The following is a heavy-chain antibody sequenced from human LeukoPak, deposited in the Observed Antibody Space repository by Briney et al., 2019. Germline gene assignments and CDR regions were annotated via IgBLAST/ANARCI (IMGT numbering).Heavy chain of an antibody. Sequence: GGSLRLSCAASGFTFDDYAMHWVRQAPGKGLEWVSGISWNSGSIGYADSVKGRFTISRDNAKNSLYLQMNSLRAEDTALYYSARVVVPAAGYFYFDYWGQGTLVTVSS. D-gene: IGHD2-2*01. J-gene: IGHJ4*02. V-gene: IGHV3-9*01. CDR2: ISWNSGSI. CDR3: ARVVVPAAGYFYFDY. CDR1: GFTFDDYA.